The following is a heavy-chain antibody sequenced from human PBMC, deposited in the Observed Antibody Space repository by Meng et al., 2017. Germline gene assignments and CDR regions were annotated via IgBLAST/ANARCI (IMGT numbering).Heavy chain of an antibody. CDR3: ARDRSIAPGGNWFDP. D-gene: IGHD6-6*01. CDR2: IIPIFGTA. Sequence: SVKVSCKASGGTLSSYAISWVRQAPGQGLEWMGGIIPIFGTANYAQKFQGRVTITTDESTSTAYMELSSLRSEDTAVYYCARDRSIAPGGNWFDPWGQGTLVTVSS. CDR1: GGTLSSYA. J-gene: IGHJ5*02. V-gene: IGHV1-69*05.